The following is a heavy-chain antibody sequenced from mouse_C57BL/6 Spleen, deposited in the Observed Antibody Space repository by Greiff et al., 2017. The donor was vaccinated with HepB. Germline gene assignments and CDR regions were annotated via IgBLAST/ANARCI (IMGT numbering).Heavy chain of an antibody. CDR3: ARRGEAQATLDY. CDR1: GYTFTSYW. V-gene: IGHV1-52*01. J-gene: IGHJ2*01. D-gene: IGHD3-2*02. CDR2: IDPSDSET. Sequence: QVQLQQPGAELVRPGSSVKLSCKASGYTFTSYWMHWVKQRPIQGLEWIGNIDPSDSETHYNQKFKDKATLTVDKSSSTAYMQLSSLTSEDSAVYYCARRGEAQATLDYWGQGTTLTVSS.